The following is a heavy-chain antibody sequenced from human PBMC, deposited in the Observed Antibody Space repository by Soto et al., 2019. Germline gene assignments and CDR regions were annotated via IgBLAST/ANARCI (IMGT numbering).Heavy chain of an antibody. D-gene: IGHD6-13*01. CDR1: GFTFSDYY. V-gene: IGHV3-11*06. CDR2: IVIGSDYT. CDR3: ARLRASSWYLGGYLDY. J-gene: IGHJ4*02. Sequence: QVQLVESGGGLVKPGGSLRLSCAASGFTFSDYYMTWVRQAPGKGLEWVSYIVIGSDYTNYADSVKGRFTISRDNAKNSMSLEMNRLRVEDTAVYYCARLRASSWYLGGYLDYWGQGTLVTVSS.